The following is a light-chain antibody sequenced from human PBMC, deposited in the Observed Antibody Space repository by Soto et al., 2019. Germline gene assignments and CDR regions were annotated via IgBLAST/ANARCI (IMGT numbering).Light chain of an antibody. CDR3: QQYGSSPPIT. CDR1: QSVSSSY. Sequence: EFVFAQAPSTLSLSPGERATLSCKAIQSVSSSYLAWYQQKPGQAPRLLIYGASSRATGIPDRFSGSGSGTDFTLTISRLEPEDSAVYYCQQYGSSPPITFGQGTRLEI. CDR2: GAS. V-gene: IGKV3-20*01. J-gene: IGKJ5*01.